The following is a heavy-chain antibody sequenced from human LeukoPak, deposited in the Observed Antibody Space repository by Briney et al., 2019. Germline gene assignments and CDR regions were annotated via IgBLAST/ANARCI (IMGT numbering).Heavy chain of an antibody. CDR2: IIPIFGTA. Sequence: SVKVSCKASGGTFSSYAISWVRQAPGQGLEWMGGIIPIFGTANYAQKFQGRVTITTDESTSTAYMELSSLRSEDTAVYYCARHTTMVRGVMENDYWGQGTLVTVSS. CDR3: ARHTTMVRGVMENDY. D-gene: IGHD3-10*01. CDR1: GGTFSSYA. J-gene: IGHJ4*02. V-gene: IGHV1-69*05.